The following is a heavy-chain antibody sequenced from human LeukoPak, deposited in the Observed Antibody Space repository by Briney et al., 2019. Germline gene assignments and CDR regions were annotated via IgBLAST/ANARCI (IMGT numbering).Heavy chain of an antibody. V-gene: IGHV4-38-2*02. CDR2: IYHSGST. D-gene: IGHD6-13*01. J-gene: IGHJ4*02. CDR3: ARVSISSWYPAFFDY. CDR1: GYSISSGYY. Sequence: PSETLSLTCTVSGYSISSGYYWGWIRQPPGKGLEWIGSIYHSGSTYYNPSLKSRVTISVDTSKNQFSLKLSSVTAADTAVYYCARVSISSWYPAFFDYWGQGTLVTVSS.